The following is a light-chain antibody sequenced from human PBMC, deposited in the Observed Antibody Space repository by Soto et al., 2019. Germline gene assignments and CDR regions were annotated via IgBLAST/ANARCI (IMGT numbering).Light chain of an antibody. Sequence: DIVMTQSPDSLAVSLGERATINCKSSQSVLYSSNNKNYLAWYQQKPGQPPKLLIYWASTRESGVPDRFSGSGSVTDFTLTISSLQAEDVAVYYGQQDYSTPPWTFGQGTKVEIK. CDR3: QQDYSTPPWT. V-gene: IGKV4-1*01. CDR1: QSVLYSSNNKNY. CDR2: WAS. J-gene: IGKJ1*01.